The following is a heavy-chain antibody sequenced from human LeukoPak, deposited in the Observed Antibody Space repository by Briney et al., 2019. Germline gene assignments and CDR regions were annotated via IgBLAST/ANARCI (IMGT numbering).Heavy chain of an antibody. J-gene: IGHJ5*02. CDR3: AKDRHPITLPRA. D-gene: IGHD3-10*01. V-gene: IGHV3-30*18. Sequence: PGGSLRLSCAASGFTFSTYGFHWVRQAPGKGLDWVAVISYDGNNKYYADSVKGRFTISRDNYKNTLYLQMNSMRAEDTGVYYCAKDRHPITLPRAWGQGSLVTVSS. CDR2: ISYDGNNK. CDR1: GFTFSTYG.